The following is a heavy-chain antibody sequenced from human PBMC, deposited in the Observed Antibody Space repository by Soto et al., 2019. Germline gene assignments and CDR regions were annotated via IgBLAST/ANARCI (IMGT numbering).Heavy chain of an antibody. D-gene: IGHD2-2*01. J-gene: IGHJ6*02. Sequence: QVQLVQSGAEVKKPGASVKVSCKASGYTFTSYDINWVRLATGQGLEWMGWMNPNSGNTGYAQKFQGRVTMTRNTSISTAYMELSSLRSEDTAVYYCARGCSSTSCYPIGFGDYYYGMDVWGQGTTVTVSS. CDR3: ARGCSSTSCYPIGFGDYYYGMDV. V-gene: IGHV1-8*01. CDR1: GYTFTSYD. CDR2: MNPNSGNT.